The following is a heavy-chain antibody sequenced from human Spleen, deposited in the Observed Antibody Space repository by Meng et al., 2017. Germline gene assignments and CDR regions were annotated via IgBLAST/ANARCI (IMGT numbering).Heavy chain of an antibody. Sequence: GESLKISCAASGFTFSSSWMHWVCQAPEKGLEWVADIKCDGSEKYYVDSVKGRFTISRDNAENSLYLQMHSLSNVDTAVDYRAKEHRVDRTWYEEWGQGTLVTVSS. CDR2: IKCDGSEK. V-gene: IGHV3-52*01. CDR1: GFTFSSSW. J-gene: IGHJ4*02. D-gene: IGHD6-13*01. CDR3: AKEHRVDRTWYEE.